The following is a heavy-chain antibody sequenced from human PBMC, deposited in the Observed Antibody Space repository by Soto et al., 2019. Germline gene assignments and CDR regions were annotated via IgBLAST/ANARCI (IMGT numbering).Heavy chain of an antibody. CDR2: INPNSGGT. V-gene: IGHV1-2*04. Sequence: ASVKVSCKASGYTFTGYYMHWVRQAPEQGLEWMGWINPNSGGTNYAQKFQGWVTMTRDTSISTAYMELSRLRSEDTAVYYCASPPVLRYFEYGMDVWGQGTTVTVSS. D-gene: IGHD3-9*01. J-gene: IGHJ6*02. CDR1: GYTFTGYY. CDR3: ASPPVLRYFEYGMDV.